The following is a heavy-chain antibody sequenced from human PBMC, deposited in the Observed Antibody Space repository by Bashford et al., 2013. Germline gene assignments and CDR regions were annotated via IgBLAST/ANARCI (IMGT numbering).Heavy chain of an antibody. D-gene: IGHD6-19*01. CDR2: MSATGSA. V-gene: IGHV4-4*07. CDR3: ASSYLNSGWPDY. J-gene: IGHJ4*02. Sequence: SETLSLTCSVSGVPLSNFFWTWVRQFATNRLEWIAHMSATGSADSNPSLKGRVTMSVDTSKNQFSLQMTAVTAADTAVYYCASSYLNSGWPDYWGQGTLVTVSS. CDR1: GVPLSNFF.